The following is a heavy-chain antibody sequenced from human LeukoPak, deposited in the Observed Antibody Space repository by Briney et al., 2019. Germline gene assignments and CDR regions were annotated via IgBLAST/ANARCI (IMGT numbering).Heavy chain of an antibody. CDR2: IKSKTDGGTT. CDR1: GFTFSNAW. J-gene: IGHJ4*02. D-gene: IGHD2-2*01. CDR3: TTDPVVVPAAMSRSFDY. Sequence: GGSLRLSCAASGFTFSNAWMSWVRQAPGKGLEWVGRIKSKTDGGTTDYAPPVKGRFTISRDDSKNTLYLQMNSLKTEDTAVYYCTTDPVVVPAAMSRSFDYWGQGTLVTVSS. V-gene: IGHV3-15*01.